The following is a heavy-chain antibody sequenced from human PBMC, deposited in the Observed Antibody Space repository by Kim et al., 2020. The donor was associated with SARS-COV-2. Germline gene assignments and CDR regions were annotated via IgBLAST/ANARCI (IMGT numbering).Heavy chain of an antibody. D-gene: IGHD2-15*01. V-gene: IGHV4-39*07. CDR1: GGSIGSSTYY. CDR3: TLDLLGDF. CDR2: IYFTGNT. J-gene: IGHJ4*02. Sequence: SETLSLTCTVSGGSIGSSTYYWGWVRQPPGKGLEWIGAIYFTGNTYYNPSLKRRLSISVDTSKNQSFLQLTSVTAAVTAAYSSTLDLLGDFWGQGTQDTV.